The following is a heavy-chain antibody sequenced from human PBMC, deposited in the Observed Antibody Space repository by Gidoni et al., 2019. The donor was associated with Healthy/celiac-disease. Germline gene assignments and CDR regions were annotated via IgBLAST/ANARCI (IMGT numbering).Heavy chain of an antibody. CDR2: ISSSSSTI. CDR1: GFTFSSYS. D-gene: IGHD2-2*01. V-gene: IGHV3-48*02. J-gene: IGHJ4*02. Sequence: EVQLVESGGGLVQPGGSLRLSCAASGFTFSSYSMNWVRQAPGKGLEWVSYISSSSSTIYYADSVKGRFTISRDNAKNSLYLQMNSLRDEDTAVYYCASRYCSSTSCYSIDYWGQGTLVTVSS. CDR3: ASRYCSSTSCYSIDY.